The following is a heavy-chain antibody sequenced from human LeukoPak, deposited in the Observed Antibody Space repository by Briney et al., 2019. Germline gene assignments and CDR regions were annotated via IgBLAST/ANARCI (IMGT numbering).Heavy chain of an antibody. CDR3: ARDRRAVAGYYYYYMGV. CDR1: GGSISSGSYY. Sequence: PSETLSLTCTVSGGSISSGSYYWSWIRQPAGQGLERIGRIYTSGSTNYNPSLKSRVTISVDTSKNQFSLKLSSVTAADTAVYYCARDRRAVAGYYYYYMGVWGKGTTVTISS. CDR2: IYTSGST. D-gene: IGHD6-19*01. J-gene: IGHJ6*03. V-gene: IGHV4-61*02.